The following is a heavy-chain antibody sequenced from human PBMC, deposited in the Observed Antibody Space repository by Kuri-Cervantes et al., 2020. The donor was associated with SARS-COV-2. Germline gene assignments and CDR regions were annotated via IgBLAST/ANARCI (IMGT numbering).Heavy chain of an antibody. V-gene: IGHV4-34*01. CDR2: INHSGST. Sequence: SQTLSLTCAVYGGSFSGYYWSWIRQPPGKGLEWIGEINHSGSTNYNPSLKSRVTISVDTSKNQFSLKLSSVTAADTAVYYCARRTVGHFDLWGRGILVTVSS. CDR3: ARRTVGHFDL. CDR1: GGSFSGYY. D-gene: IGHD3-16*01. J-gene: IGHJ2*01.